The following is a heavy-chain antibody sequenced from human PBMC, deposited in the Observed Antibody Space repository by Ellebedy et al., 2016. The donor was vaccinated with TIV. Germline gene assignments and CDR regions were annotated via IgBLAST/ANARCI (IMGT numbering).Heavy chain of an antibody. CDR2: IWYDGSNK. CDR3: ARVVEPWNYYYYYGMDV. CDR1: GFTFSSYG. D-gene: IGHD1-1*01. Sequence: GESLKISCAASGFTFSSYGMHWVRQAPGKGLEWVAVIWYDGSNKYYADSVKGRFTISRDNSKNTLYLQMNSLRAEDTAVYYCARVVEPWNYYYYYGMDVWGQGTTVTVSS. J-gene: IGHJ6*02. V-gene: IGHV3-33*01.